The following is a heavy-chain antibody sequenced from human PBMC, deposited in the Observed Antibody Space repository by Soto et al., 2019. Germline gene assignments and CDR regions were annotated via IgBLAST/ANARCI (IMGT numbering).Heavy chain of an antibody. D-gene: IGHD5-12*01. J-gene: IGHJ5*02. CDR2: ISAYNGNK. V-gene: IGHV1-18*01. CDR3: AREGGYVGAGYNWFDP. CDR1: GYTFTSYG. Sequence: ASVKVSCKASGYTFTSYGISWVRQAPGQGLEWMGWISAYNGNKNYAQKLQGRGTLTPDPSTSTAYMELRSLRCDDTAVYYCAREGGYVGAGYNWFDPWGQGTLVTVS.